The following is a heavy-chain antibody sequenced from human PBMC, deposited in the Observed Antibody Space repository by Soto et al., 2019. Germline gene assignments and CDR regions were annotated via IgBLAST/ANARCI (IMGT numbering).Heavy chain of an antibody. CDR1: GFTLSSYW. J-gene: IGHJ4*02. CDR2: INDDGSTT. V-gene: IGHV3-74*01. Sequence: PGGSLRLSCAASGFTLSSYWTHWVRQAPGKGLVWVSHINDDGSTTSYVDSVKGRFTISRDNAKNTLYLQMNSLRAEDTAVYYCARSRFPYYFDFWGQGTLVTVSS. CDR3: ARSRFPYYFDF. D-gene: IGHD3-10*01.